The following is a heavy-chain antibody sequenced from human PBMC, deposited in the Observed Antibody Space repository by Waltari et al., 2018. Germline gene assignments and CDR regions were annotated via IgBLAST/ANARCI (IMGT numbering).Heavy chain of an antibody. CDR1: GYSISSGYY. J-gene: IGHJ4*02. V-gene: IGHV4-38-2*01. Sequence: QVQLQESGPGLVKPSETLSLTCAVSGYSISSGYYWGWIRQPPGKGLEWIGSIYHSGSTYYNPSLKGRVTISVDTSKNQFSLKLSSVTAADTAVYYCARQGDFIDYWGQGTLVTVSS. D-gene: IGHD2-21*02. CDR2: IYHSGST. CDR3: ARQGDFIDY.